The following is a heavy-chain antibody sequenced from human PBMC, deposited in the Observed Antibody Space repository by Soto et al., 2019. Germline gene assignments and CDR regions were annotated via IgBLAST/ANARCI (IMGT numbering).Heavy chain of an antibody. D-gene: IGHD2-21*01. CDR3: ARVGDGYNFGAVY. J-gene: IGHJ4*02. CDR1: GGGNLRDYR. V-gene: IGHV1-69*01. Sequence: QVQLVQSWAEVKEPGSSVKVSCKASGGGNLRDYRTTWVRRAPGQGLEWMGGIIPKLGSANYAQNFQGRVTVTADESTNTVYMELRSLRSDDTAVYYCARVGDGYNFGAVYLCQGTPVTGSS. CDR2: IIPKLGSA.